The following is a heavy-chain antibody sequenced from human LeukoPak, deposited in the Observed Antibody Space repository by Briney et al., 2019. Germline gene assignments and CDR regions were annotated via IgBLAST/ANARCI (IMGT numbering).Heavy chain of an antibody. CDR2: ISYDGSNK. CDR1: GFTFSSYA. D-gene: IGHD5-12*01. J-gene: IGHJ4*02. V-gene: IGHV3-30-3*01. Sequence: PGGSLRLSCAASGFTFSSYAMSWVRQAPGKGLEWVAVISYDGSNKYYADSVKGRFTISRDNSKNTLYLQMNSLRAEDTAVYYCARSDSGYSGYDNYWGQGTLVTVSS. CDR3: ARSDSGYSGYDNY.